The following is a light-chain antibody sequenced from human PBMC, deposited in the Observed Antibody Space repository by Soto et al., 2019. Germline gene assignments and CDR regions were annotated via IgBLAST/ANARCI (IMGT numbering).Light chain of an antibody. Sequence: EIVLTQSPGTLSLSPGERATLSCRASQSVRSNHLAWYQQKPGQAPRLLIYDASIRATGIPDRFSGSGSGTDFTLTISRLEPEDFAVYYCQQYGSSPRTFGRGTKLEI. V-gene: IGKV3-20*01. CDR2: DAS. CDR1: QSVRSNH. CDR3: QQYGSSPRT. J-gene: IGKJ2*01.